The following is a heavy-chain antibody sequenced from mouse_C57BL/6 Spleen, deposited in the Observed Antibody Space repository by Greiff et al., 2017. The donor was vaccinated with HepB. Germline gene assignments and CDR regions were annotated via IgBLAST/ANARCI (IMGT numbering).Heavy chain of an antibody. V-gene: IGHV5-4*01. Sequence: EVNVVESGGGLVKPGGSLKLSCAASGFTFSSYAMSWVRQTPEKRLEWVATISDGGSYTYYPDNVKGRFTISRDNAKNNLYLQMSHLKSEDTAMYYCAREGGLRRAWFAYWGQGTLVTVSA. CDR3: AREGGLRRAWFAY. CDR2: ISDGGSYT. D-gene: IGHD2-4*01. J-gene: IGHJ3*01. CDR1: GFTFSSYA.